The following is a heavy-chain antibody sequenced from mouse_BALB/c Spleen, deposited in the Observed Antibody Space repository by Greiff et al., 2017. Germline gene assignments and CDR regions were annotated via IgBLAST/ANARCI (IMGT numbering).Heavy chain of an antibody. D-gene: IGHD1-1*01. J-gene: IGHJ2*01. Sequence: EVQGVESGGGLVKPGGSLKLSCAASGFTFSSFAMSWVRQTPEKRLEWVASISSGGSTYYPDSVKVQFTISRDNARNILYLQMSSLRSEDTAMYYCARNYGSSPYYFDYWGQGTTLTVSS. V-gene: IGHV5-6-5*01. CDR2: ISSGGST. CDR3: ARNYGSSPYYFDY. CDR1: GFTFSSFA.